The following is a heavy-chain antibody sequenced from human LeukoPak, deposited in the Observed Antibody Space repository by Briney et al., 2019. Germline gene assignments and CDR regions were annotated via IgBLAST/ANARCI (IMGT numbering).Heavy chain of an antibody. Sequence: ETLSLTCAVYGGSFSGYYWSWVRQAPGKGLEWVSAISGSGGSTYYADSVKGRFTISRDNSKNTLYLQMNSLRAEDTAVYYCAKDIVVVPAAIGLLFDYWGQGTLVTVSS. CDR2: ISGSGGST. CDR3: AKDIVVVPAAIGLLFDY. J-gene: IGHJ4*02. D-gene: IGHD2-2*02. CDR1: GGSFSGYY. V-gene: IGHV3-23*01.